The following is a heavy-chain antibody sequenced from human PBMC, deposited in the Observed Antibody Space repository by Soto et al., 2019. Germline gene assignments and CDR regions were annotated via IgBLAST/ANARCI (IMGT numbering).Heavy chain of an antibody. CDR3: ARDVGATGD. D-gene: IGHD1-26*01. Sequence: QVQLVQSGAEVKKPGASVKVSCKASGYTFTSYSMHWVRQAPGQRLEWMGWINAGNGNTKYSQKFXGRVNITRDTSARTAYRELSSLRSEETAVYYCARDVGATGDWGQGTLVTVSS. CDR1: GYTFTSYS. CDR2: INAGNGNT. J-gene: IGHJ4*02. V-gene: IGHV1-3*01.